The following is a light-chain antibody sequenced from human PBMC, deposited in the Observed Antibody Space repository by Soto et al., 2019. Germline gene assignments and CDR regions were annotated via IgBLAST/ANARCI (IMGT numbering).Light chain of an antibody. Sequence: DIVMTQSPATLSVSPGERATLYCRACQTFSSALAWDHQNPGQAPRFVIYCASSRATGIPARFSGSVSGTEFTLTINSLQSEDFAVYYCQQYNNWPRTFGQGTKVDI. CDR1: QTFSSA. V-gene: IGKV3-15*01. CDR3: QQYNNWPRT. J-gene: IGKJ1*01. CDR2: CAS.